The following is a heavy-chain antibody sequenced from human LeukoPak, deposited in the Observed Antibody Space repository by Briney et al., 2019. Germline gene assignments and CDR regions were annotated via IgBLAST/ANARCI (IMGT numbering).Heavy chain of an antibody. CDR1: GYTFTGYY. J-gene: IGHJ4*02. Sequence: ASLKVSCKASGYTFTGYYMHWVRQAPGQGLEWMGWINPNSGVTNYAQKFQGRVTMTRDTSISTAYMEPSRLRSDDTAVYYCARGSLPLTDYYYGSGSYYIRWGQGTLVTVSS. V-gene: IGHV1-2*02. D-gene: IGHD3-10*01. CDR3: ARGSLPLTDYYYGSGSYYIR. CDR2: INPNSGVT.